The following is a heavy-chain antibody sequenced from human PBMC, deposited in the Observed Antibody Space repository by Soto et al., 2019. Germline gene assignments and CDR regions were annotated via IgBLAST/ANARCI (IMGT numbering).Heavy chain of an antibody. CDR1: GGSISSYY. Sequence: QVQLQESGPGLVKPSETLSLTCTVSGGSISSYYWSWIRQPPGKGLEWIGYIYYSGSTNYNPSLKSRVTIAXSTSNNQFSLKLSSLTSADTAVYYCARLWGGAFDIWGQGTMVTVSS. J-gene: IGHJ3*02. CDR3: ARLWGGAFDI. D-gene: IGHD2-21*01. V-gene: IGHV4-59*01. CDR2: IYYSGST.